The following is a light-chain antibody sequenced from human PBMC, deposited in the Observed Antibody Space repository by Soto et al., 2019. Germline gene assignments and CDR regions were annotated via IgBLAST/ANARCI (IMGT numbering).Light chain of an antibody. CDR2: GAS. J-gene: IGKJ4*01. CDR3: QQGYSTPPT. Sequence: DIQMTQSPSSLSASVGDRVTITCRASQSISGYLSWYQQKPGKAPNLLIYGASTLQSGVPSRFGGSGSGTDFTLTISSLQPEDFATYYCQQGYSTPPTFGGGTKVEIK. CDR1: QSISGY. V-gene: IGKV1-39*01.